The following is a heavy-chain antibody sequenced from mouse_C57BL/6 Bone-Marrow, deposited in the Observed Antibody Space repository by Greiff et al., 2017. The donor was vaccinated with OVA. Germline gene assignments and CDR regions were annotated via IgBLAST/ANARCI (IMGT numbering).Heavy chain of an antibody. CDR2: LNSDGSST. CDR1: GFTFSDYY. D-gene: IGHD3-2*02. Sequence: EVHLVESEGGLVQPGSSMKLSCTASGFTFSDYYMAWVRQVPEKGLEWVANLNSDGSSTYYLYSLKSRFIITGDNAKNILYLQMSSLKSEDTATDYCARELREGAMDYWGQGTSVTVSS. J-gene: IGHJ4*01. CDR3: ARELREGAMDY. V-gene: IGHV5-16*01.